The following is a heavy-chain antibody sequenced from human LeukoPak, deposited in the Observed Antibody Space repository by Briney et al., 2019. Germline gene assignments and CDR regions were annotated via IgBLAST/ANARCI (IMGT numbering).Heavy chain of an antibody. D-gene: IGHD3-22*01. Sequence: ASVKVSCKVSGYTLTELSMHWVRQAPGKGLEWMGGFDPEDGETIYAQKFQGRVTMTEDTSTDTAYMELSSLRSEDTAVYYCARKPGKYYYDSSGGFDYWGQGTLVTVSS. J-gene: IGHJ4*02. CDR2: FDPEDGET. V-gene: IGHV1-24*01. CDR3: ARKPGKYYYDSSGGFDY. CDR1: GYTLTELS.